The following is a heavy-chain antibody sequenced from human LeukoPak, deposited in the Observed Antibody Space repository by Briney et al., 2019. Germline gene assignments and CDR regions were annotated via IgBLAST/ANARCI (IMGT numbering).Heavy chain of an antibody. CDR2: MSNDGSYT. J-gene: IGHJ4*02. CDR1: GFTFSAYW. Sequence: GRSLRLSCVGSGFTFSAYWMGWVRQAPGQGLEYVSHMSNDGSYTVYADSVKGRFTISRENAKNTVYLQMNSLRAEDTAVYYCARDNWGSFDYWGQGVLITVSS. V-gene: IGHV3-74*01. CDR3: ARDNWGSFDY. D-gene: IGHD7-27*01.